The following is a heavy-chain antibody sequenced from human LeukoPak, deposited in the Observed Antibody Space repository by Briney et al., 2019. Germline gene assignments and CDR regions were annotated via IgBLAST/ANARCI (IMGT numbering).Heavy chain of an antibody. CDR1: GGSISSYY. Sequence: PSETLSLTCTVSGGSISSYYWSWIRQPPGKGLEWIGYIHYSGSTNYNASLKSRVTISVDTSKNQFSLNLSSVTAADTAVYYCASGVRGFAESYLDFWGQGTLVTVSS. V-gene: IGHV4-59*01. CDR3: ASGVRGFAESYLDF. D-gene: IGHD3-10*01. J-gene: IGHJ4*02. CDR2: IHYSGST.